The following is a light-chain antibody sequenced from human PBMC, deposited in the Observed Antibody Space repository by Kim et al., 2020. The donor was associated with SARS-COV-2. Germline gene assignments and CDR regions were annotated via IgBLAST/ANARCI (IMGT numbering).Light chain of an antibody. CDR3: QVWDSSSDHVV. V-gene: IGLV3-21*04. CDR2: YES. J-gene: IGLJ2*01. Sequence: LTQPPSVSVAPGKTARMTCGGNNIGSKNVHWYQQRPGQAPVVVIYYESDRPSRIPERFSGSNSGNTATLTISRVEAGDEADYYCQVWDSSSDHVVFGGGTQLTVL. CDR1: NIGSKN.